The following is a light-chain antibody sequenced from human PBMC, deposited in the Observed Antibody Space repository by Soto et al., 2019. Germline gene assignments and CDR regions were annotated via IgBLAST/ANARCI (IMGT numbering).Light chain of an antibody. CDR3: AAWDDSLSGYV. Sequence: QAVVTQSPSASGTPGQRVTNSCSGSSSNIGSNPVSWYQQLPGTAPKLLIYSNNQRPSGVPDRFSGSKSGTSASLAISGLQSEDEADYYCAAWDDSLSGYVFGTGTKLTVL. CDR2: SNN. CDR1: SSNIGSNP. V-gene: IGLV1-44*01. J-gene: IGLJ1*01.